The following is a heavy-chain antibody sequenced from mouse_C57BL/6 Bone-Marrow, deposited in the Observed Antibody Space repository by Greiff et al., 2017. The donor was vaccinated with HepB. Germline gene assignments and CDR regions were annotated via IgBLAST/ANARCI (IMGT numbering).Heavy chain of an antibody. D-gene: IGHD1-1*01. V-gene: IGHV3-6*01. Sequence: ESGPGLVKPSQSLSLTCSVTGYSITSCYYWNWIRQFPGNKLEWMGYISYDGSNNYNPSLKNRISITRDTSKNQFFLKLNSVTTEDTATYYCARANYYGSSYVDFDVWGTGTTVTVSS. CDR3: ARANYYGSSYVDFDV. J-gene: IGHJ1*03. CDR1: GYSITSCYY. CDR2: ISYDGSN.